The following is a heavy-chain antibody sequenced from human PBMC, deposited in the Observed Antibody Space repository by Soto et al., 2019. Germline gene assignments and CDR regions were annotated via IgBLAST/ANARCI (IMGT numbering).Heavy chain of an antibody. CDR2: ISSGGSP. Sequence: SETLSLTCDVSDESVTSPGNYWNWIRQRPDTGLEWIGYISSGGSPFYNPSLKSRVVISLDTSKNVISLTLRSVTAADTAVYFCARDNPEINYYYYYGIDVWGQGTTVTVSS. CDR3: ARDNPEINYYYYYGIDV. CDR1: DESVTSPGNY. J-gene: IGHJ6*02. V-gene: IGHV4-31*11.